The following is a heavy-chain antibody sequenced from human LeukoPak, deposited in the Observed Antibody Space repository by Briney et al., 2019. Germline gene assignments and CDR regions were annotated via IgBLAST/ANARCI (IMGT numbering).Heavy chain of an antibody. CDR1: GYTFTSYD. V-gene: IGHV1-8*02. J-gene: IGHJ4*02. D-gene: IGHD1-26*01. CDR3: AREHHGGATAFDY. Sequence: ASVKVSCKASGYTFTSYDINWVRQATGQGPEWMGWMNPNSGNTGYAQKLQGRVTMTTDTSTSTAYMELRSLRSDDTAVYYCAREHHGGATAFDYWGQGTLVTVSS. CDR2: MNPNSGNT.